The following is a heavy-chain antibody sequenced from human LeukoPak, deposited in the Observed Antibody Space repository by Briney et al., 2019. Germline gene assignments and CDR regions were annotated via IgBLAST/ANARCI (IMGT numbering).Heavy chain of an antibody. J-gene: IGHJ4*02. CDR3: ARDRYYYDSSGYYYFDY. D-gene: IGHD3-22*01. V-gene: IGHV4-59*12. Sequence: SETLSLTCTVSGGSISTYYWSWIRQPPGKGLEWIGYIYYNGRTNYNPSLKSRVTMSVDTSKNQFSLKLSSVTAADTAVYYCARDRYYYDSSGYYYFDYWGQGTLVTVSS. CDR2: IYYNGRT. CDR1: GGSISTYY.